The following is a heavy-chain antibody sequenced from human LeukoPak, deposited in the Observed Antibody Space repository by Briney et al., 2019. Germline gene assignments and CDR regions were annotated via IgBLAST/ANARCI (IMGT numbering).Heavy chain of an antibody. Sequence: GGSLRLSCAASGFTFSSYAMSWVRQAPGKGLEGVSAISGSGGSTYYADSGKGRFTIARDNSKNTLYLQMNSLRAEDTAVYYCAKDRCSNGVGCYYYYMDVWGKGTTVTISS. CDR3: AKDRCSNGVGCYYYYMDV. CDR2: ISGSGGST. J-gene: IGHJ6*03. V-gene: IGHV3-23*01. D-gene: IGHD2-8*01. CDR1: GFTFSSYA.